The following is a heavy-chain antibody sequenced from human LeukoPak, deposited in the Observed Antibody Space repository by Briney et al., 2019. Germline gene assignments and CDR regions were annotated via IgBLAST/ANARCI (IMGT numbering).Heavy chain of an antibody. V-gene: IGHV4-38-2*02. Sequence: SETLSLTCTVSGYSISSGYYWGWIRQPPGKGLEWIGSIYHSGSTYYNPSLKSRVTISVDTSKNQFSLKLSSVTAADTAVYYCARAFSGSYYSFFDYWGQGTLVTVSS. CDR1: GYSISSGYY. CDR2: IYHSGST. CDR3: ARAFSGSYYSFFDY. J-gene: IGHJ4*02. D-gene: IGHD1-26*01.